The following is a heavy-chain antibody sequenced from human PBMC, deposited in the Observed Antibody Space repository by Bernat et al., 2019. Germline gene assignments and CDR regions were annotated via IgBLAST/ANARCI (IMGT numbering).Heavy chain of an antibody. CDR1: GFTFDDYG. D-gene: IGHD6-6*01. V-gene: IGHV3-20*04. Sequence: EVQLVESGGGVVRPGGSLRLSCAASGFTFDDYGMSWVRQAPGKGLEWVSGINWNGGSTGYADSVKGRFTISRDNAKNSLYLQMNSLRAEDTAVYYCARDLAEYSSSSEDNWFDPWGQGTLVTVSS. J-gene: IGHJ5*02. CDR3: ARDLAEYSSSSEDNWFDP. CDR2: INWNGGST.